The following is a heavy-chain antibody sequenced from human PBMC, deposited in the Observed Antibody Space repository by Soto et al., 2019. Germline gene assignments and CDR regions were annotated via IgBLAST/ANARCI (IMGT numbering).Heavy chain of an antibody. CDR1: GGSISTYY. V-gene: IGHV4-59*01. D-gene: IGHD2-2*01. CDR2: IYYSGST. CDR3: ASDPSSRRDQRYDMDV. Sequence: SETLSLTCTVSGGSISTYYWSWIRQPPGKGLEWIGYIYYSGSTSYNPSLKSRVTISVDTSKNQFSLKLRSVTAADTAVYYCASDPSSRRDQRYDMDVWGRGTTVAVSS. J-gene: IGHJ6*02.